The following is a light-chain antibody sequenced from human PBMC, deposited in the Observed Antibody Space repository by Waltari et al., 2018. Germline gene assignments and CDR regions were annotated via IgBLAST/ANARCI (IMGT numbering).Light chain of an antibody. J-gene: IGKJ2*01. CDR1: QILLQSNGNHY. CDR2: LGS. CDR3: MQTLQTSYT. Sequence: DIVLTQSPLSLPVAPGEPASIPCRPSQILLQSNGNHYLDWYLQKPGQSPRLLIFLGSNRASEVPDRFSGSGSGTDFTLKISRVEAEDVGVYYCMQTLQTSYTFGQGTKLEIQ. V-gene: IGKV2-28*01.